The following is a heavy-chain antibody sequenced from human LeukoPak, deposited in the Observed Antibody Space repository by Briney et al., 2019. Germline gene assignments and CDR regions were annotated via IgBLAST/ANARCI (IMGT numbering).Heavy chain of an antibody. J-gene: IGHJ6*03. CDR2: INPTGGRT. V-gene: IGHV1-46*01. CDR3: ARGVKAAAGTQDYNYYYYYMDV. D-gene: IGHD6-13*01. Sequence: ASVKVSCKASGYIFTNYYMHWVRQAPGQGLEWMGIINPTGGRTSYAQKFQGRVTMTRDMSTSTVYMELSSLRSEDTAVYYCARGVKAAAGTQDYNYYYYYMDVWGKGTTVTVSS. CDR1: GYIFTNYY.